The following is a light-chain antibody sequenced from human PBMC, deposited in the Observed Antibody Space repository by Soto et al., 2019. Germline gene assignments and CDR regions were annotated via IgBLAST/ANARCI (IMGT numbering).Light chain of an antibody. CDR1: QSVGNC. CDR2: DVS. CDR3: QQFNNWPPLT. J-gene: IGKJ5*01. V-gene: IGKV3-11*01. Sequence: EIVLTQSPATLSLSPGERATLSCRASQSVGNCLDWYPQKPGQAPRLLIYDVSSKAPGIPARFSGSGSVTDFTLTIIILEPEDSAVYYCQQFNNWPPLTFGQGNRLEIK.